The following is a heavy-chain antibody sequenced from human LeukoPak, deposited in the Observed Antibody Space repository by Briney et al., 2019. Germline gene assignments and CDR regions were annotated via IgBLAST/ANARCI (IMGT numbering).Heavy chain of an antibody. D-gene: IGHD2-15*01. J-gene: IGHJ3*02. V-gene: IGHV3-23*01. CDR3: AKSRVTATFDAFDI. Sequence: GGSLRVSCAASVFXFSSYAISWVRQAPGKGLEWVSGISGSGTSTYYADSVTGRSTISRDNSKNTLYLQMNSLRAEDTAVYYCAKSRVTATFDAFDIWGQGTMVTVSS. CDR1: VFXFSSYA. CDR2: ISGSGTST.